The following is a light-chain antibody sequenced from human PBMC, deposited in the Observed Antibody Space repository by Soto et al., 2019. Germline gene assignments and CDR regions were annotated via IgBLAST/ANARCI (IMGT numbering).Light chain of an antibody. CDR2: DVS. CDR3: RSYTISSTYV. Sequence: QSALTQPASVSGSPGQSITIACTGTSSDVGGYNYVSWYQQYPGKAPRLVISDVSNRPSGVSNRFSGSKSGNSASLTISGLQAEDEADYYCRSYTISSTYVFGTGTKLTVL. CDR1: SSDVGGYNY. V-gene: IGLV2-14*01. J-gene: IGLJ1*01.